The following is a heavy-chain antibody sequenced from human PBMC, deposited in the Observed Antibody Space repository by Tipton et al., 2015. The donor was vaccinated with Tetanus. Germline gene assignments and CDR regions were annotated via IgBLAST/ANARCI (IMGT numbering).Heavy chain of an antibody. CDR1: GFTFSSHW. CDR3: VRDDSGRGLDY. D-gene: IGHD3-10*01. Sequence: GSLRLSCEASGFTFSSHWMSWVRQVPGKGLEWVANINQDGSAEFYVDSVKGRFTISRDNSRNSLYLQMSSLRDDDTAMYYCVRDDSGRGLDYWGKGTLVTVSS. V-gene: IGHV3-7*01. J-gene: IGHJ4*02. CDR2: INQDGSAE.